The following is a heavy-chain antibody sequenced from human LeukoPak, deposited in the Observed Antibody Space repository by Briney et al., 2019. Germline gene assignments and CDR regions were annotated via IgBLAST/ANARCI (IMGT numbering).Heavy chain of an antibody. Sequence: RPGGSLRLSCVASGFTFDDYGMSWVRQPPGKGLEWVSGINWSGGTTGYADSVKGRLTISRDHAKNSLYLQMNSLRAEDTALYYCARAVGNFDYWGQGTLVTVSS. J-gene: IGHJ4*02. D-gene: IGHD2-15*01. CDR3: ARAVGNFDY. CDR2: INWSGGTT. CDR1: GFTFDDYG. V-gene: IGHV3-20*04.